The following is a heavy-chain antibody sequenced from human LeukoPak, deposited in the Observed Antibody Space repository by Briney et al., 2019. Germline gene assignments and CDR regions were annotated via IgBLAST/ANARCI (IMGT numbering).Heavy chain of an antibody. CDR2: IIPIFGTA. J-gene: IGHJ4*02. Sequence: GASVKVSCKASGGTFSSYAISWVRQAPGQGLEWMGGIIPIFGTANYAQKFQGRVTITADESTSTAYMELSSLRSEDTAVYYCAGRAPSSRLLYYFDYWGQGTLVTVSS. D-gene: IGHD2-15*01. CDR1: GGTFSSYA. CDR3: AGRAPSSRLLYYFDY. V-gene: IGHV1-69*13.